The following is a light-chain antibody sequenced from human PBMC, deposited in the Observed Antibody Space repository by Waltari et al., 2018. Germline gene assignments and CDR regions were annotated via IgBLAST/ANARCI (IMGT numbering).Light chain of an antibody. J-gene: IGLJ1*01. Sequence: QSALTQPASVSGSPGQSITISCTGTSSDVAGYNSVSWYQHHPGKAPKLMIYDVSHRPSGVSNRFAGSKSGNTASLTISGLQVEDEADYYCSSYTSSSTLVFGTGTKATVL. CDR3: SSYTSSSTLV. CDR1: SSDVAGYNS. V-gene: IGLV2-14*03. CDR2: DVS.